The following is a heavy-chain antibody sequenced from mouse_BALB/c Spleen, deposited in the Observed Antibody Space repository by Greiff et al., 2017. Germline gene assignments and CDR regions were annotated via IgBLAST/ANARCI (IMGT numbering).Heavy chain of an antibody. CDR3: AKEGLGYDYDVERFAY. D-gene: IGHD2-4*01. V-gene: IGHV2-3*01. Sequence: QVQLKQSGPGLVAPSQSLSITCTVSGFSLTSYGVSWVRQPPGKGLEWLGVIWGDGSTNYHSALISRLSISKDNSKSQVFLKLNSLQTDHTATYYCAKEGLGYDYDVERFAYWGQGTLVTVSA. CDR2: IWGDGST. J-gene: IGHJ3*01. CDR1: GFSLTSYG.